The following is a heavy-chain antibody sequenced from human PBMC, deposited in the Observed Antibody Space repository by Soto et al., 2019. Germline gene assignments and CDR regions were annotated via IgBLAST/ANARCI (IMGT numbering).Heavy chain of an antibody. J-gene: IGHJ3*02. Sequence: ASVKVSCKASGYTFTSYYMHWVRQAPGQGLEWLGIINPSGGSTSYAQKFQGRVTMTRDTSTSTVYMELSSLRSEDTAVYYCASREPGYCSGGSCYGDALDIWGQGTMVTVSS. CDR3: ASREPGYCSGGSCYGDALDI. CDR1: GYTFTSYY. D-gene: IGHD2-15*01. V-gene: IGHV1-46*03. CDR2: INPSGGST.